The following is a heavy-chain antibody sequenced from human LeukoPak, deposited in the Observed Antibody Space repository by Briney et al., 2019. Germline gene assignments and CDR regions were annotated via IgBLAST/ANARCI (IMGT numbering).Heavy chain of an antibody. CDR1: GFAFSSYS. V-gene: IGHV3-21*01. CDR3: ARDNVGFGELLDY. Sequence: GGSLRLSCAASGFAFSSYSMNWVRQAPGKGLEWVSSISSSSSYIYYADSVKGRFTISRDNAKNSLYLQMNSLRAEGTAVYYCARDNVGFGELLDYWGQGTLVTVSS. CDR2: ISSSSSYI. J-gene: IGHJ4*02. D-gene: IGHD3-10*01.